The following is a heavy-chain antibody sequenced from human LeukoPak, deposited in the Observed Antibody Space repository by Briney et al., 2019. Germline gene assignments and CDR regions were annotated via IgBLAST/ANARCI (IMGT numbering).Heavy chain of an antibody. V-gene: IGHV1-69*05. CDR2: IIPIFGTA. CDR1: GGAFSSYA. D-gene: IGHD3-22*01. J-gene: IGHJ3*02. CDR3: ATIRGPIDPYYYDSSGYYGGGAFDI. Sequence: SVKVSCKASGGAFSSYAISWVRQAPGQGLEWKGGIIPIFGTANYAQKFQGRVTITTDESTSTAYLELSSLRSEDTAVYYCATIRGPIDPYYYDSSGYYGGGAFDIWGQGTMVTVSS.